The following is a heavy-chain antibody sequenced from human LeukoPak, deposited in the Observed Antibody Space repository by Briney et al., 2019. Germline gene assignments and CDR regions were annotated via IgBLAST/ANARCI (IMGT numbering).Heavy chain of an antibody. J-gene: IGHJ2*01. V-gene: IGHV3-53*01. CDR2: LYGGSST. D-gene: IGHD3-3*02. CDR1: GFTVSTNY. CDR3: ARVGDHFHWYLDL. Sequence: GGSLRLSCAASGFTVSTNYMNWVRQAPGKGLEWVSILYGGSSTYYADSVEGRFIISRDSSKNTLSLQMNDLRAEDTAVYYCARVGDHFHWYLDLWGRSTLVTVSS.